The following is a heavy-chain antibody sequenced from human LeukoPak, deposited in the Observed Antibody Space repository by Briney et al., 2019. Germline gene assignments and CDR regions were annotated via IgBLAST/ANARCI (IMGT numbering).Heavy chain of an antibody. J-gene: IGHJ5*02. CDR1: GGSISSGSYY. V-gene: IGHV4-61*02. CDR3: AREHKIAAAGISWFDP. Sequence: SQTLSLTCTVSGGSISSGSYYWSWIRQPAGKGLEWIGRIYASGSTNYNPSLKSRVTISVDTSKNQFSLKLSSVTAADTAVYYCAREHKIAAAGISWFDPWGQGTLVTVSS. CDR2: IYASGST. D-gene: IGHD6-13*01.